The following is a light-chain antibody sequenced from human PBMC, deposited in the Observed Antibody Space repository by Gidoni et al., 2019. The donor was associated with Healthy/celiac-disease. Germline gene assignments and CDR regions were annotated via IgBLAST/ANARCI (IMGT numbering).Light chain of an antibody. CDR2: DAS. V-gene: IGKV1-39*01. CDR1: QSISSY. Sequence: IQLTHSPSSLSASVGDRVTITCRASQSISSYLNWYQQKPGKAPKCLIYDASSLQSGVPSRFSGSGAGTDFTLTISSLQPEDFATYYCQQSYSTPRVTFGQGTRLEIK. CDR3: QQSYSTPRVT. J-gene: IGKJ5*01.